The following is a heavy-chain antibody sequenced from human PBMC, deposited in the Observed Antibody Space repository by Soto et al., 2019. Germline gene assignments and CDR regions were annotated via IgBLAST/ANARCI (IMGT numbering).Heavy chain of an antibody. CDR3: ARSYSSGWEFDY. Sequence: PGGSLRLSCGASGFTFSNYYMSWIRQAPGKGLEWVSYISSTGRTIYYADSVKDRFTVSRDNAQNSLSLKLSSLRVEDTAVYYCARSYSSGWEFDYWGQGTQVTVSS. J-gene: IGHJ4*02. D-gene: IGHD6-19*01. CDR1: GFTFSNYY. CDR2: ISSTGRTI. V-gene: IGHV3-11*01.